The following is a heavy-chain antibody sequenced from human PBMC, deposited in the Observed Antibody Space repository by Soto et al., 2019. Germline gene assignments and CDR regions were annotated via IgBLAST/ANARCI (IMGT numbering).Heavy chain of an antibody. Sequence: QVQLVQSGDEVKKPGASVKVSCKAYGYIFVNYGIAWVRQAPGQGLEWMGWISPYTGNTHSATKIQGRLTMTTDTSTSTANMDLGRLTSDDTAVYYCVMVDNYVTPTPHDVWGQGTTVTVSS. D-gene: IGHD3-16*01. V-gene: IGHV1-18*01. CDR3: VMVDNYVTPTPHDV. CDR2: ISPYTGNT. J-gene: IGHJ6*02. CDR1: GYIFVNYG.